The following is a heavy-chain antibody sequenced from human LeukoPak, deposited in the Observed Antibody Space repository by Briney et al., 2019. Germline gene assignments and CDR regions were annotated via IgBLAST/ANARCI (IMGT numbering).Heavy chain of an antibody. D-gene: IGHD1-26*01. Sequence: GGSLRLSCSASGFTFSSYAMHWVRQAPGKGLEYVSVISSNGGSTYYTDSVKGRFTISRDNSKNTLYLQMNSLRAEDTAVYYCAKSGGSYPYYFDYWGQGTLVTVSS. CDR3: AKSGGSYPYYFDY. CDR1: GFTFSSYA. CDR2: ISSNGGST. V-gene: IGHV3-64*04. J-gene: IGHJ4*02.